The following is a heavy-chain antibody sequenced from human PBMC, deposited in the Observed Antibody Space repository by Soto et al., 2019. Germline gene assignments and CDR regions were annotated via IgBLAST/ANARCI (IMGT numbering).Heavy chain of an antibody. CDR1: GFTFSDYY. D-gene: IGHD6-19*01. J-gene: IGHJ4*02. V-gene: IGHV3-11*01. CDR2: ISSSGSTI. CDR3: AREKAVDSSGWSAAALPDY. Sequence: GSLRLSCAASGFTFSDYYMSWIRQAPGKELEWVSYISSSGSTIYYADSVKGRFTISRDNAKNSLYLQMNSLRAEDTAVYYCAREKAVDSSGWSAAALPDYWGQGTLVTVSS.